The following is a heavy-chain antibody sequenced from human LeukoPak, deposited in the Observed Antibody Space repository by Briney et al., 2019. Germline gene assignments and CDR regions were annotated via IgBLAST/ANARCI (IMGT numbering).Heavy chain of an antibody. CDR3: ARENDRYGRIDY. D-gene: IGHD5-18*01. V-gene: IGHV4-30-4*01. Sequence: SQTLSLTCTVSGGSISSGDYYWSWIRQPPGKGLEWIGYIYYSGSTYYNPSLKSRVTISVDTSKNQFSLKLSSVTAADTAVYYCARENDRYGRIDYWGQGTQVTVSS. J-gene: IGHJ4*02. CDR1: GGSISSGDYY. CDR2: IYYSGST.